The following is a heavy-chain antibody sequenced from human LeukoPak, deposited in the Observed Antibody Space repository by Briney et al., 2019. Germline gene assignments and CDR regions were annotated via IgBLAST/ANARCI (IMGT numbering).Heavy chain of an antibody. Sequence: GGSLTLSCETSGFTFSSYAMSWVRQAPGKGLEWVSTISGSGDTTYYADSVRGRFTISRDYSKNTLYLQMNTLRAEDTALYYCANTRRYSSSWDLGFFGSWGQGTLVTVSS. CDR3: ANTRRYSSSWDLGFFGS. CDR2: ISGSGDTT. J-gene: IGHJ4*01. CDR1: GFTFSSYA. V-gene: IGHV3-23*01. D-gene: IGHD6-13*01.